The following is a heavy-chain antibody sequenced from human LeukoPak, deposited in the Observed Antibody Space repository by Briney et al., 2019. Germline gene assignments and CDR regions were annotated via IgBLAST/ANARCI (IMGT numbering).Heavy chain of an antibody. D-gene: IGHD6-13*01. CDR2: ITASGDRT. Sequence: GGSLRLSCAASKFSLTTFSMGWVRQAPGKGLEWVSGITASGDRTHHSDSVKGRFTISRDNSKSTLYLQMNSLRADDSATYFCAKDLRGPAAGTWYFDLWGRGTLVTVSS. CDR3: AKDLRGPAAGTWYFDL. V-gene: IGHV3-23*01. J-gene: IGHJ2*01. CDR1: KFSLTTFS.